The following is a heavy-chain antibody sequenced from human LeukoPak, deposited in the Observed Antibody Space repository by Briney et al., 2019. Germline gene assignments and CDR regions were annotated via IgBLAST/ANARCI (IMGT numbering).Heavy chain of an antibody. J-gene: IGHJ6*02. Sequence: GSLRLSCAASGFTVSSNYMSWVRQAPGKGLEWVSVIYSGGSTYYADSVKGRFTISRDNSKNTLYLQMNSLRAEDTAVYYCARVFGDYDILTGYPYYYYYGMDVWGQGTTVTVSS. CDR3: ARVFGDYDILTGYPYYYYYGMDV. V-gene: IGHV3-53*01. CDR2: IYSGGST. CDR1: GFTVSSNY. D-gene: IGHD3-9*01.